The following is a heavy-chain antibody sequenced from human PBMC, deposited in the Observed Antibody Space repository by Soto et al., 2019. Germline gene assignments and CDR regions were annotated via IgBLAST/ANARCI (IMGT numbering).Heavy chain of an antibody. D-gene: IGHD2-15*01. J-gene: IGHJ4*02. CDR3: AKEVEGGWYYFDY. CDR1: GFTFSTYA. V-gene: IGHV3-23*01. CDR2: ISDSDGST. Sequence: EVQLLESGGGLVQPGGSLTLSCAASGFTFSTYAMTWVRQAPGKGLEWVSTISDSDGSTYYADSVKGRFTISRDKSKNTVYLQMNSLRAEDTAVYYCAKEVEGGWYYFDYWGQGTLVTVSS.